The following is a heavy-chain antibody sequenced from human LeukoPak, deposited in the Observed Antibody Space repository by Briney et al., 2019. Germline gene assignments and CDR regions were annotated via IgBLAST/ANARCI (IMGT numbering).Heavy chain of an antibody. J-gene: IGHJ3*02. Sequence: SVKVSCKASGGTFSSYAISWVRQAPGQGLEWMGGIIPIFGTANYAQKFQGRVTITADESTSTAYMELSSLRSEDTAVYYCARDTQQRHGRLLASDAFDIWGQGTMVTVSS. CDR3: ARDTQQRHGRLLASDAFDI. V-gene: IGHV1-69*13. D-gene: IGHD6-19*01. CDR2: IIPIFGTA. CDR1: GGTFSSYA.